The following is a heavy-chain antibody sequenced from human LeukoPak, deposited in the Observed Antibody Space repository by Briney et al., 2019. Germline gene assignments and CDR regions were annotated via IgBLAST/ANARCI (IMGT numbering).Heavy chain of an antibody. J-gene: IGHJ4*02. Sequence: GASVKVSCKASGGSFSTYATSWVRQAPGQGLEWMGGIIPIFNRTSYAQDFQDRLVITADTSTATACMELNSLTSEDTAVYYCARGRLDFLRPFDHWGQGTPVTVSS. CDR2: IIPIFNRT. D-gene: IGHD3-3*01. V-gene: IGHV1-69*06. CDR3: ARGRLDFLRPFDH. CDR1: GGSFSTYA.